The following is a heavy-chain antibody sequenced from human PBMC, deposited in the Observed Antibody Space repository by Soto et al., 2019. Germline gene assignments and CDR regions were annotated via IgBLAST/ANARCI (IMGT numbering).Heavy chain of an antibody. D-gene: IGHD3-3*01. J-gene: IGHJ4*02. Sequence: GGSLRLSCAASGFTFSSYGMHWVRQAPGKGLEWVAVIWYDGSNKYYADSVKGRFTISRDNSKNTLYLQMNSLRAEDTAVYYCARDLITTFGGGYFDYWGQGTLVTVSS. V-gene: IGHV3-33*01. CDR3: ARDLITTFGGGYFDY. CDR1: GFTFSSYG. CDR2: IWYDGSNK.